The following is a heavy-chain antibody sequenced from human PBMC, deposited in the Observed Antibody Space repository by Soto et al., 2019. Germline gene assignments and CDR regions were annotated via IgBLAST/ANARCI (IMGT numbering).Heavy chain of an antibody. J-gene: IGHJ6*02. CDR3: VKDGSSGWPYYYGLDV. CDR1: GFTFSSYG. V-gene: IGHV3-30*18. CDR2: ISYDGSNK. Sequence: GGSLRLSCAASGFTFSSYGMHWVHQAPGKGLEWVAVISYDGSNKYYADSVKGRFTIARDNSKNTLFLHMSSLRAEDTAVYYCVKDGSSGWPYYYGLDVWGQGTSVTVSS. D-gene: IGHD6-19*01.